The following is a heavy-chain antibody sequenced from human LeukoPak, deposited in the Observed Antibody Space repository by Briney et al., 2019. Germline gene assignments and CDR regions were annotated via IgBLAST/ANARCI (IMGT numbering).Heavy chain of an antibody. J-gene: IGHJ3*02. V-gene: IGHV3-7*03. CDR1: GFIFSNYR. D-gene: IGHD6-6*01. CDR3: ARVYSSSSGKNAFDI. Sequence: GGSLRLSCAASGFIFSNYRMSWVRQAPGKGLEWVANIKQDGTEKDYVASVRGRFTISRDNAKNSLYLQVNSLRAEDTAVYYCARVYSSSSGKNAFDIWGQGTMVTVSS. CDR2: IKQDGTEK.